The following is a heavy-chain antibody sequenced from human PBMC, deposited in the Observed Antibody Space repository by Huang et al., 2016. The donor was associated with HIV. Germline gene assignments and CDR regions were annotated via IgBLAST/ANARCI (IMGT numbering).Heavy chain of an antibody. V-gene: IGHV3-30*18. CDR2: ISYVGKTK. J-gene: IGHJ4*02. CDR3: AKGGSAAAVLDF. D-gene: IGHD6-13*01. Sequence: QVQLVESGGGVVQPGRSLRISCAASGFTFSSYGMHWVRQAPGKGLEWVAVISYVGKTKYDADSVKGRFSISRDNSKTTVYLQLNSLRVEDTAVYYCAKGGSAAAVLDFWGQGTLVTVSS. CDR1: GFTFSSYG.